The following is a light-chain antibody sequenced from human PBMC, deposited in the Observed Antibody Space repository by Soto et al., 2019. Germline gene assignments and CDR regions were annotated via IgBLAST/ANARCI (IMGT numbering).Light chain of an antibody. CDR2: EVS. CDR1: SSDVGAYNF. V-gene: IGLV2-14*01. J-gene: IGLJ1*01. CDR3: SSYTSSRSYV. Sequence: QSVLTQPASVSGSPGQSITISRTGTSSDVGAYNFVSWYQQHPGKAPKLIFYEVSKWPSGVSNRFSGSKSGNTASLTISGLQAEDEADYYCSSYTSSRSYVFGTGTKVTVL.